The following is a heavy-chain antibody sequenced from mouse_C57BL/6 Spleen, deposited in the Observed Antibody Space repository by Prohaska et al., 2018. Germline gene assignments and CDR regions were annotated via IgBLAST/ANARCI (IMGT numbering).Heavy chain of an antibody. J-gene: IGHJ4*01. CDR2: IDPSDSET. CDR1: GYTFTSYW. Sequence: QVQLQQPGAELVRPGSSVKLSCKASGYTFTSYWMHWVKQRPIQGLEWIGNIDPSDSETHYNQKFKDKATLTVDKSSSTAYMQLSSLTSEDSAVYYCARSYYEDYAMDYWGQGTSVTVSS. D-gene: IGHD1-1*01. V-gene: IGHV1-52*01. CDR3: ARSYYEDYAMDY.